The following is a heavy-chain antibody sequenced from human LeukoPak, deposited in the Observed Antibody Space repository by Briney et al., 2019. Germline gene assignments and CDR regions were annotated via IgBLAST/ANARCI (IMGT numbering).Heavy chain of an antibody. CDR1: GYSISSGYY. V-gene: IGHV4-38-2*02. CDR2: IYHSGST. CDR3: ARGGKTIRFLAVHYMDV. J-gene: IGHJ6*03. D-gene: IGHD3-3*01. Sequence: SETLSLTCTVSGYSISSGYYWGWIRQPPGKGLEWIGSIYHSGSTYYNPSLKSRVTISVDTSKNQFSLKLSSVTPEDTAVYYCARGGKTIRFLAVHYMDVWGKGTTVIVS.